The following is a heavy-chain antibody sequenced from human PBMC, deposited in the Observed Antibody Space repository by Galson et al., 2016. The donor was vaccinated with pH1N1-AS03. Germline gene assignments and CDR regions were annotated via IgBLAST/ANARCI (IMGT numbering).Heavy chain of an antibody. CDR3: AQSDYGDYVDYFDY. Sequence: PALVKPTQTLTLTCTFSGFSLSTSGVGVGWIRQPPGKALEWLALTYWDDDKRYSPSLKSRLTITKDTSKNQVVLTMTNMDPVDTATYYCAQSDYGDYVDYFDYWGQGTLVTVSS. CDR2: TYWDDDK. V-gene: IGHV2-5*02. J-gene: IGHJ4*02. D-gene: IGHD4-17*01. CDR1: GFSLSTSGVG.